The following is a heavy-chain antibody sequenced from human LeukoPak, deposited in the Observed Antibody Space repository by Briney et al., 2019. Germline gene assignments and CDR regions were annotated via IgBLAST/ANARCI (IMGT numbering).Heavy chain of an antibody. CDR3: ARYGSSSGVY. Sequence: GGSLRLSCTASGFTFDDYGMTWVRQAPGKGLEWVANIKQDGSEKYYVDSVKGRFTISRDNAKNSLYLQMNSLRAEDTAVYYCARYGSSSGVYWGQGTLVTVSS. CDR2: IKQDGSEK. J-gene: IGHJ4*02. CDR1: GFTFDDYG. D-gene: IGHD6-6*01. V-gene: IGHV3-7*01.